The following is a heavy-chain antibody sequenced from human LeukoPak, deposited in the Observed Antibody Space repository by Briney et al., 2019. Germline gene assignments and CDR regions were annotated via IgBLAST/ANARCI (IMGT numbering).Heavy chain of an antibody. Sequence: GGSLRLSCAASGFTFSSYAMSWVRQAPGKGLEWVSTISDSGGNTYYADSVKGRFTISRDNSKNTLYLQMNSLRAGDTALYYCAKDGFRGDCIGGSCYPFDPWGQGTLVTVSS. J-gene: IGHJ5*02. CDR3: AKDGFRGDCIGGSCYPFDP. D-gene: IGHD2-15*01. CDR2: ISDSGGNT. CDR1: GFTFSSYA. V-gene: IGHV3-23*01.